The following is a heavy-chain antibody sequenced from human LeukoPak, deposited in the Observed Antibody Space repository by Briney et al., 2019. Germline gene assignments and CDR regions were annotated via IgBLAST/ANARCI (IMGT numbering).Heavy chain of an antibody. J-gene: IGHJ6*02. CDR2: IYYSGST. CDR3: ARLGPWELRRYYYYGMDV. V-gene: IGHV4-39*01. Sequence: PSETLSLTCTVSGGSISSSSYYWGWIRQPPGKGLEWIGSIYYSGSTYYNPSLKSRVTISVDTSKNQFSLKLSSVTAADTAVYYCARLGPWELRRYYYYGMDVWGQGTTVTVSS. CDR1: GGSISSSSYY. D-gene: IGHD1-26*01.